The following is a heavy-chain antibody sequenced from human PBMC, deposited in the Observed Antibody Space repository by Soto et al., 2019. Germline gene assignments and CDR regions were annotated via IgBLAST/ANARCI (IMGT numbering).Heavy chain of an antibody. D-gene: IGHD3-10*01. V-gene: IGHV1-18*01. CDR2: ISAYNGNT. CDR1: GYTFTSYG. Sequence: ASVKVSCKASGYTFTSYGISWVRQAPGQGLEWMGWISAYNGNTNYAQKLQGRVTMTTDTSTSTAYMELSSLRSEDTAVYYCAREGRASYYYGSGSTDDAFDIWGQGTMVTVSS. J-gene: IGHJ3*02. CDR3: AREGRASYYYGSGSTDDAFDI.